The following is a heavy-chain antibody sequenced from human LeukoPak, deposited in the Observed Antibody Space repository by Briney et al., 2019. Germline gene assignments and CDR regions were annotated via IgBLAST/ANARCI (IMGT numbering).Heavy chain of an antibody. CDR1: GFTFSSYW. CDR2: IKQDGTEK. CDR3: VDAGTA. Sequence: GGSLRLSCVASGFTFSSYWMSWVRQAPGEGLEWVANIKQDGTEKNYVDSVKGRFTISRDNAKNSLYLQMNSLRDEDTALYYCVDAGTAWGQGTLVTVSS. D-gene: IGHD2-8*02. V-gene: IGHV3-7*01. J-gene: IGHJ5*02.